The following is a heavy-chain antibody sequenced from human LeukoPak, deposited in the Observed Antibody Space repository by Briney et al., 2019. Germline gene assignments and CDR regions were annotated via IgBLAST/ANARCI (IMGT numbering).Heavy chain of an antibody. J-gene: IGHJ4*02. CDR3: ARHEVWSGYFDY. V-gene: IGHV4-4*09. CDR1: GGSISSYY. D-gene: IGHD3-3*01. CDR2: IYTSGST. Sequence: PSETLSLTCTVSGGSISSYYWSWIRQPPGKGLEWIGYIYTSGSTSYNPSLKSRVPISVDTSKTQFSLKLSSVTAADTAVYYCARHEVWSGYFDYWGQGTLVTVSS.